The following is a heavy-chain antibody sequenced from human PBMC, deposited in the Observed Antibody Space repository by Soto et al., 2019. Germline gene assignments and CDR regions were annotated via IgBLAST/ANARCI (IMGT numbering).Heavy chain of an antibody. CDR1: GYTFTGYY. J-gene: IGHJ6*02. CDR3: ARGDCYYYGMDD. V-gene: IGHV1-2*04. CDR2: INPNSGGT. Sequence: QVQLVQSGAEVKKPWAAVKVSCKAAGYTFTGYYMHWLRHAPGQGVEWMGGINPNSGGTNYSQKFQGWVTMTRDTSISTDYVEMSRLRSDDTAVYYGARGDCYYYGMDDWGQGTTVTVSS.